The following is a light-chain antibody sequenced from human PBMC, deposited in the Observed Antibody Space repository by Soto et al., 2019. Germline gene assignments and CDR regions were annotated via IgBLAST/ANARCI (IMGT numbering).Light chain of an antibody. V-gene: IGLV2-14*01. J-gene: IGLJ2*01. CDR1: SSDVGAYDH. CDR2: EIS. Sequence: QSALTQPASVSGSPGQSITISCSGTSSDVGAYDHVSWYQQYPGKAPKFIIFEISNRPSGISSRFSGSRSGNTASLTISRLQAEEEAYYYCSSYTSRDTVIFGGGTKVTVL. CDR3: SSYTSRDTVI.